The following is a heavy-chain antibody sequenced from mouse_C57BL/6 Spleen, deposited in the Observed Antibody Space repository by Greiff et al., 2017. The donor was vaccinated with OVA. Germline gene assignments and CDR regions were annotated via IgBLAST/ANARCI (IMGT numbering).Heavy chain of an antibody. Sequence: DVMLVESGGGLVKPGGSLKLSCAASGFTFSDYGMHWVRQAPEKGLEWVAYISSGSSTIYYADTVKGRFTISRDNAKNTLFLQMTSLRSEDTAMYYCARPYYSNYWYFDVWGTGTTVTVSS. V-gene: IGHV5-17*01. D-gene: IGHD2-5*01. CDR3: ARPYYSNYWYFDV. CDR1: GFTFSDYG. CDR2: ISSGSSTI. J-gene: IGHJ1*03.